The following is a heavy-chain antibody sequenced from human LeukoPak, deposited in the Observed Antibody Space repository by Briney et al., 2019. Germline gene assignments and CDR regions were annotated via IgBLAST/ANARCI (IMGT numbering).Heavy chain of an antibody. V-gene: IGHV3-48*01. CDR1: GFTFSTYR. J-gene: IGHJ4*02. CDR2: ITTGSSTI. Sequence: GGSPGLSWGASGFTFSTYRMKRGRQAPGEGPGGVLYITTGSSTIYYADSVKGRFTVSRDNAKNSLYLQMNSLRAEDTAVYYCATDGLGASGGIDFWGQGTLVTVSS. D-gene: IGHD1-26*01. CDR3: ATDGLGASGGIDF.